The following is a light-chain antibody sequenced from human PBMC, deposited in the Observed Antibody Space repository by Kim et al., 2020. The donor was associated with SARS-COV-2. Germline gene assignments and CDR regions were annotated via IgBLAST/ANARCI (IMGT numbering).Light chain of an antibody. CDR3: SSYTTTSTPYVV. V-gene: IGLV2-14*03. CDR1: SSDFGDYGY. Sequence: SIPISCTGTSSDFGDYGYVSWYQQHPGKTPNRMIYDVSNRPSGVSNRFSGSKSGNTASLTISGLQAEDEADYYCSSYTTTSTPYVVFGGGTQLTVL. CDR2: DVS. J-gene: IGLJ2*01.